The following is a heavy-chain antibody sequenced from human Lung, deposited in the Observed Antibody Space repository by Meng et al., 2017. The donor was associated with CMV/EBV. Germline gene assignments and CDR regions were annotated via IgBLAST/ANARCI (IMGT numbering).Heavy chain of an antibody. J-gene: IGHJ4*02. Sequence: ASVXVSCKASGYTFTSYYMHWVRQAPGQGLEWMGIINPSGGSTSYAQKFQGRVTMTRDTSTSTVYMELSSLRSEDTAVYYCASGWGGDYYDNWGQRTLVTVSS. CDR2: INPSGGST. CDR3: ASGWGGDYYDN. CDR1: GYTFTSYY. D-gene: IGHD3-10*01. V-gene: IGHV1-46*01.